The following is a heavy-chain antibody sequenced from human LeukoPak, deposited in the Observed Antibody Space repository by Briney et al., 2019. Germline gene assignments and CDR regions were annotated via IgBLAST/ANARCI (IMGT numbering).Heavy chain of an antibody. Sequence: GGSLRLSCVASGFTFKISAMAWVRQAPGKGLEWVSIISGSGDSTDYSNSVKGHFTISRDNSKNTLYLQMNSLRAEDTAVYYCAKDRGQLVFPFDYWGQGTLVTVSS. J-gene: IGHJ4*02. D-gene: IGHD6-13*01. CDR1: GFTFKISA. CDR3: AKDRGQLVFPFDY. V-gene: IGHV3-23*01. CDR2: ISGSGDST.